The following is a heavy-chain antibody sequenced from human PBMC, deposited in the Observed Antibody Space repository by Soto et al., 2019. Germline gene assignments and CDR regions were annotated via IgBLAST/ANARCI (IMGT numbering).Heavy chain of an antibody. CDR1: GGSISSSNW. Sequence: QVQLQESGPGLVKPSGTLSLTCAVSGGSISSSNWWSWVRQPPGKGLEWIGEIYHSGSTNYNPSLKSRVTISVDQSKNQFSLKLSSVTAEDTAVYYCARDTCSSTSCYGLDAFDIWGQGTMVTVSS. CDR2: IYHSGST. D-gene: IGHD2-2*01. CDR3: ARDTCSSTSCYGLDAFDI. V-gene: IGHV4-4*02. J-gene: IGHJ3*02.